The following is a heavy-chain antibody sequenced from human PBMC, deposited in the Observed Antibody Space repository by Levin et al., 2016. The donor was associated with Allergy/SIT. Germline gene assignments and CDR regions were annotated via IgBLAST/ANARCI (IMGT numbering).Heavy chain of an antibody. CDR1: GFTVNSNC. J-gene: IGHJ4*02. Sequence: GESLKISCAASGFTVNSNCMSWVRQAPRKGLEWVSMIYGDGYTSYTDSVKGRFTISRDNSKNTLYLQMNSLRAEDTAVYYCAKVIYTSGWPTAGIDSWGQGTLVTVSS. D-gene: IGHD6-19*01. CDR2: IYGDGYT. V-gene: IGHV3-53*01. CDR3: AKVIYTSGWPTAGIDS.